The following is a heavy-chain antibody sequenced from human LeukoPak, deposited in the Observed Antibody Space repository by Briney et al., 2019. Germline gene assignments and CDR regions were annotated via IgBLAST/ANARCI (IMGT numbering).Heavy chain of an antibody. V-gene: IGHV1-24*01. D-gene: IGHD3-22*01. CDR3: ATDQDYYDSSGYPLGY. CDR1: GYTLTGYY. CDR2: FDPEDGET. Sequence: ASVKVSCKASGYTLTGYYMHWVRQAPGKGLEWMGGFDPEDGETIYAQKFQGRVTMTEDTSTDTAYMELSSLRSEDTAVYYCATDQDYYDSSGYPLGYWGQGTLVTVSS. J-gene: IGHJ4*02.